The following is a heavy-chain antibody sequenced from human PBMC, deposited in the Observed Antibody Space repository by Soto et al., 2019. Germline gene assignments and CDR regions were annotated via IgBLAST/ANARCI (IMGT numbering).Heavy chain of an antibody. V-gene: IGHV1-69*06. J-gene: IGHJ4*02. D-gene: IGHD2-2*01. CDR2: IMPFIDTS. Sequence: SVKVSCKASGGTFGSYTLNWVRQAPGQGLEWLGGIMPFIDTSTYAQLLQGRVTITADSSTSTVYMELSSLKSDDTAVYYCARGGYASSYRFDYWGQGTLVTVSS. CDR1: GGTFGSYT. CDR3: ARGGYASSYRFDY.